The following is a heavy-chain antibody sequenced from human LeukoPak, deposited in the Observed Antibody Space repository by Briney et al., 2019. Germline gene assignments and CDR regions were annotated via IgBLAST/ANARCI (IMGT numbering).Heavy chain of an antibody. V-gene: IGHV3-53*05. J-gene: IGHJ5*02. CDR2: IYSGGSR. CDR3: ARNWFDP. Sequence: PGGSLRLSCAASGFTVSSDYMSWVRQAPGKGLEWVSVIYSGGSRYYADSVTGRFTSSRDKSKNTVYLQMNSLSFEDTAMYYCARNWFDPWGQGTLVTASS. CDR1: GFTVSSDY.